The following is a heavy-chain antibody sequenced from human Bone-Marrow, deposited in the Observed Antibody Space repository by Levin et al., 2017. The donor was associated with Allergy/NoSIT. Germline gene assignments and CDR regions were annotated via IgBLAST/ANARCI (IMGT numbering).Heavy chain of an antibody. D-gene: IGHD6-13*01. J-gene: IGHJ4*02. CDR3: ARLIAAAEKTNRQIFDY. CDR1: GGSISSYY. Sequence: SETLSLTCTVSGGSISSYYWSWIRQPPGKGLEWIGYIYYSGSTNYNPSLKSRVTISVDTSKNQFSLKLSSVTAADTAVYYCARLIAAAEKTNRQIFDYWGQGTLVTVSS. V-gene: IGHV4-59*01. CDR2: IYYSGST.